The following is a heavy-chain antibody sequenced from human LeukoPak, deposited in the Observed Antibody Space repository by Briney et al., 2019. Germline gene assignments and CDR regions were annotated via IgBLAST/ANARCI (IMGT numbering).Heavy chain of an antibody. J-gene: IGHJ4*02. CDR2: IYPGDSDT. V-gene: IGHV5-51*01. CDR1: GYSFTTYW. CDR3: ARSLEPYEFDY. D-gene: IGHD1-14*01. Sequence: GESLKISCKGSGYSFTTYWIGWVCQMPGKGLEWMGIIYPGDSDTRYSPSFQGQVTISADKSISTAYLQWSSLRASDTAMYYCARSLEPYEFDYWGQGTLVTVSS.